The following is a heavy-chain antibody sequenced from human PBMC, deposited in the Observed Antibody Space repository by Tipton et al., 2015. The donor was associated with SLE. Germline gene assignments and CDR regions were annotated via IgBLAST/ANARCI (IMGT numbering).Heavy chain of an antibody. CDR1: GFTFSSSG. D-gene: IGHD6-13*01. CDR3: AKAGGSSWFSD. J-gene: IGHJ4*02. Sequence: SLRLSCAASGFTFSSSGIHWVRQSPGKGLEWVTLIRYDGSNKYYADSVKGRFTISRDNSKNTVYLQMNSLRTEDTAVYYCAKAGGSSWFSDWGQGTLVIVSS. CDR2: IRYDGSNK. V-gene: IGHV3-30*02.